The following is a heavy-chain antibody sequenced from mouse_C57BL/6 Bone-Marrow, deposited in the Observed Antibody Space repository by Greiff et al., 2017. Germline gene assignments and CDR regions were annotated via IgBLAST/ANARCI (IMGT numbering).Heavy chain of an antibody. D-gene: IGHD2-3*01. CDR1: GYTFTSYW. V-gene: IGHV1-72*01. Sequence: QVQLKQPGAELVKPGASVKLSCKASGYTFTSYWMHWVKQRPGRGLEWIGRIDPNSGGTKYNEKFKSKATLTVDKPSSTAYMQLSSLTSEDSAVYYCARSRWLPSWFAYWGQGTLVTVSA. CDR2: IDPNSGGT. J-gene: IGHJ3*01. CDR3: ARSRWLPSWFAY.